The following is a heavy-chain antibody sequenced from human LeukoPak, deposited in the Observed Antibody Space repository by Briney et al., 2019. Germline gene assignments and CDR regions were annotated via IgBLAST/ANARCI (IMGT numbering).Heavy chain of an antibody. CDR1: GFTFSSNY. J-gene: IGHJ5*02. CDR2: IYSGGST. V-gene: IGHV3-66*01. D-gene: IGHD2/OR15-2a*01. Sequence: GGSLRLSCAASGFTFSSNYMSWVRQAPGKGLEWVSVIYSGGSTYYSASVKGRCTISRDNSKNKLYLQLNSLRAEDTAVYYCSRELGNDPWGQGTLVTVPS. CDR3: SRELGNDP.